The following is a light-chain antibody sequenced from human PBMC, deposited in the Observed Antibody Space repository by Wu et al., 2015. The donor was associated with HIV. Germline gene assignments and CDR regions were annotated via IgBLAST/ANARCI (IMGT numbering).Light chain of an antibody. CDR3: QQYNTYWT. Sequence: DIQMTQSPSTLSASVGDRVTPTCRASQSVYSWLAWYQHKPGKAPKLLIYKASTLESGVPSRFSGSGSGTEFTLTISSLQPDDFATYYFQQYNTYWTFGQGTKVDIK. CDR1: QSVYSW. V-gene: IGKV1-5*03. CDR2: KAS. J-gene: IGKJ1*01.